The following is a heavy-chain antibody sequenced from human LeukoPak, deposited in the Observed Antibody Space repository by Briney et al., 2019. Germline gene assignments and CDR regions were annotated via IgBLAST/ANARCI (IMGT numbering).Heavy chain of an antibody. CDR3: TDSSGYLLPDY. D-gene: IGHD3-22*01. CDR1: GFTFMDYT. Sequence: PGGSLRLSCSASGFTFMDYTVSWFRQAPGKGLEWVGLIRSEAYSGTTEYATSVKDRFTISRDDSNSIAYLHMNSLKTEDTAVYYCTDSSGYLLPDYWGQGTLVTVSS. J-gene: IGHJ4*02. V-gene: IGHV3-49*03. CDR2: IRSEAYSGTT.